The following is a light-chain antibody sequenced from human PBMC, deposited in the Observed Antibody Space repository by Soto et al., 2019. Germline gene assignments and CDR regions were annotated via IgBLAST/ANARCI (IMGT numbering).Light chain of an antibody. CDR1: QSVTTQ. CDR3: HQYDSWT. Sequence: IVLTQSPGTLSLSPGERATLSCRASQSVTTQLAWYQQKPGQAPRLLIYGASSRATGIPDRFSGSGSGTDFTLTISRLEPEDFAVYYCHQYDSWTFGQGTKVDI. J-gene: IGKJ1*01. V-gene: IGKV3-20*01. CDR2: GAS.